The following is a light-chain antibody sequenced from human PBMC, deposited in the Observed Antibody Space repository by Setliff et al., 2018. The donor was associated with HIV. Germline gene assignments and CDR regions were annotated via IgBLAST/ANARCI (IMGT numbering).Light chain of an antibody. CDR3: CSYAGTSTYV. CDR1: SSDVGTYNY. J-gene: IGLJ1*01. V-gene: IGLV2-11*01. CDR2: DVS. Sequence: QSALTQPRSVSGSPGQSVTISCTGSSSDVGTYNYVSWYQQHPGRAPKLILFDVSKRPSGVPDRFSGSKSGDTASLTISGLQSEDEADYYCCSYAGTSTYVFGTGTKVTVL.